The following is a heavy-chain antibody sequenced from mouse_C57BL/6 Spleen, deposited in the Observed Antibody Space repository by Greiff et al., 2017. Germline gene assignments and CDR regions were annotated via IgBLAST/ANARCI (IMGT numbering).Heavy chain of an antibody. J-gene: IGHJ2*01. D-gene: IGHD2-4*01. V-gene: IGHV1-55*01. Sequence: QVHVKQPGAELVKPGASVKMSCKASGYTFTSYWITWVKQRPGQGLEWIGDIYPGSGSTNYNEKFKSKATLTVDTSSSTAYMQLSSLTSEDSAVYYCARWDYDGPYFDYWGQGTTLTVSS. CDR2: IYPGSGST. CDR1: GYTFTSYW. CDR3: ARWDYDGPYFDY.